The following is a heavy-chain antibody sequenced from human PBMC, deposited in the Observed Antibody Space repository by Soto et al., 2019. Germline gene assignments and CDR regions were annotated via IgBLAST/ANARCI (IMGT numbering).Heavy chain of an antibody. CDR1: GYTFTSYG. J-gene: IGHJ6*02. CDR2: IRAYNGNS. D-gene: IGHD2-2*01. Sequence: QVQLVQSGAEVKKPGASVKVSCKASGYTFTSYGIGWVRQAPGQGLEWVGWIRAYNGNSNYAQKYHGRVTMTTDTSTNTAYMEMSSLRSDDTAVYYCARIANCSTTSCSFPSRLHIRGYYYYYGLDVWGQGTMVTVSS. V-gene: IGHV1-18*01. CDR3: ARIANCSTTSCSFPSRLHIRGYYYYYGLDV.